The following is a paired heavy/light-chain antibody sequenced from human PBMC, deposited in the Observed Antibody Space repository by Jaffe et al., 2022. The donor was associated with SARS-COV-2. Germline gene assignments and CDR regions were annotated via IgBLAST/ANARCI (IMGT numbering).Light chain of an antibody. V-gene: IGKV1-5*03. J-gene: IGKJ1*01. CDR3: QEYNSYSRT. CDR2: QAS. Sequence: DIQMTQSPSTLSASVGDRVTITCRASQSIRSWLAWYQQKPGKAPKLLIYQASSLESGVPSRFSGSGSGTEFTLTISSLQPDDVATYYCQEYNSYSRTFGQGTKVEIK. CDR1: QSIRSW.
Heavy chain of an antibody. V-gene: IGHV3-23*01. CDR1: GFTFSSYA. CDR3: AKSADHSNFNYLDY. D-gene: IGHD4-4*01. Sequence: EVQLLESGGGLVQPGGSLRLSCTASGFTFSSYAMSWVRQAPGKGLEWVSGISGSGGSTNYADSVKGRFTISRDSSENTLYLQMNSLRAEDTAAYYCAKSADHSNFNYLDYWGQGTLVTVSS. CDR2: ISGSGGST. J-gene: IGHJ4*02.